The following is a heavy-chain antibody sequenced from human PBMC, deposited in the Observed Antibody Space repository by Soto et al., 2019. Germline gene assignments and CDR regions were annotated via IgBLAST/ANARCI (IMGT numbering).Heavy chain of an antibody. J-gene: IGHJ3*02. CDR3: GKGTWGAFDI. CDR1: GFTFSSNA. V-gene: IGHV3-23*01. CDR2: ITSCGGGGT. Sequence: EVQLLESGGGLVQPGGSLRLSCVASGFTFSSNAMSWVRQAPGKGLEWVSHITSCGGGGTYYADSVKGRFTISRDNAKTTLYMQRNSLRVEYTAVYYCGKGTWGAFDIWGHGTLVTVSS. D-gene: IGHD7-27*01.